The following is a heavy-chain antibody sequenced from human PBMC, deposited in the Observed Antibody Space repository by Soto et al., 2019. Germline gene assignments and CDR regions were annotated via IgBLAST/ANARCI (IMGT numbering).Heavy chain of an antibody. V-gene: IGHV4-34*01. CDR2: INHSGST. Sequence: PSETLSLTCAVYGGSFSGYYWSWIRQPPGKGLEWIGEINHSGSTNYNPSLKSRVTISVDTSKNQFSLKLSSVTAADTAVYYCARGRIRFSSYGDYKTFHFDYWGQGTLVTVSS. D-gene: IGHD4-17*01. CDR1: GGSFSGYY. J-gene: IGHJ4*02. CDR3: ARGRIRFSSYGDYKTFHFDY.